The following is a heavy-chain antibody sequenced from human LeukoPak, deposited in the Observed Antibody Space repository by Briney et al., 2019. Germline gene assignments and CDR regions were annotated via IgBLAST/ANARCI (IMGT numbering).Heavy chain of an antibody. D-gene: IGHD3-22*01. J-gene: IGHJ4*02. V-gene: IGHV1-46*01. CDR2: INPSGRST. CDR3: ARPYDSSGYYYDY. CDR1: GHPFTSYD. Sequence: ASVKACGNAAGHPFTSYDMHGVPRAPGQGLEWMGIINPSGRSTSYEQKFQGRVTMTRDTSTSTVDMELSSLRSEDTAVYYCARPYDSSGYYYDYWGQGTLVTVSS.